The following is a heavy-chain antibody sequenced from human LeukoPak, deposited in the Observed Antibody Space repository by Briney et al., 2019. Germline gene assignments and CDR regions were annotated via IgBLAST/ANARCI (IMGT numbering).Heavy chain of an antibody. D-gene: IGHD2-8*01. CDR1: GFTFSNYW. CDR2: IKQDGSEK. Sequence: GGSLRLSCVASGFTFSNYWMSWVRQAPGKGLEWVANIKQDGSEKYYVDSVKGRFSISRDNAKNSLYLQMNSLRVEDTAVYYCAREYEGGVDYWGRGTLATVSS. J-gene: IGHJ4*02. CDR3: AREYEGGVDY. V-gene: IGHV3-7*05.